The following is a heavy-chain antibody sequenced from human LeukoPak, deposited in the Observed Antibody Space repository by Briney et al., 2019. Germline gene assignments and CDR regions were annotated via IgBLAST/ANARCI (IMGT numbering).Heavy chain of an antibody. Sequence: GGSLRLSCAASGFTFSSYAMSWVRQAPGKGLEGVSGISGGGANTYYADSVKGRFTVSRDNSKNTLYLQINSLRAEDTAVYYCARVRGLIIPRVFDYWGQGTLVTVSS. CDR3: ARVRGLIIPRVFDY. V-gene: IGHV3-23*01. CDR1: GFTFSSYA. J-gene: IGHJ4*02. CDR2: ISGGGANT. D-gene: IGHD3-10*01.